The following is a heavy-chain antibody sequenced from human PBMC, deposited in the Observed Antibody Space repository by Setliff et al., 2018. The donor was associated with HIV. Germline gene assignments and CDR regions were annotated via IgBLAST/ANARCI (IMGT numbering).Heavy chain of an antibody. V-gene: IGHV3-30*14. CDR2: MSYDGNNK. D-gene: IGHD3-22*01. CDR1: GFTFSSYA. J-gene: IGHJ4*02. CDR3: AREVGDSSGYYYRNYYFDS. Sequence: PGGSLRLSCAASGFTFSSYAMHWVRQAPGKGLEWVAFMSYDGNNKYYADSVRGRFTISRDNSKNTLYLQMNSLGAEDTAVYYCAREVGDSSGYYYRNYYFDSWGQGTLVTVSS.